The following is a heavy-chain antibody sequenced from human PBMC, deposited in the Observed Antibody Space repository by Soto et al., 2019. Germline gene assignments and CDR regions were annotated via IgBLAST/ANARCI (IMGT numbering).Heavy chain of an antibody. CDR2: IIPLLNTP. CDR1: GGTFSSYA. Sequence: QVQLVQSGAEVKKPGSSVKVSCRASGGTFSSYAVSWVRQAPGQGLEWMGVIIPLLNTPKDVEKFQGRVTITADASATTDYLELSSVTSEDTAVYYCARESSSPNYYYYGMDVWGQGTTVTVSS. D-gene: IGHD6-6*01. J-gene: IGHJ6*02. CDR3: ARESSSPNYYYYGMDV. V-gene: IGHV1-69*01.